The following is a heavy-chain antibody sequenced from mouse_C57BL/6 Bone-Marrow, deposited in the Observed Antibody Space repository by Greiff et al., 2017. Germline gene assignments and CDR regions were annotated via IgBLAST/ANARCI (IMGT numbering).Heavy chain of an antibody. Sequence: VQLQQSGAELARPGASVKLSCKASGYTFTSYGISWVKQRTGQGLEWIGEIYPRSGNTYYNEKFKGKATLTADKSSSTAYMELRSLTSEDSAVYFCASWIYYGNYSFAYWGQGTLVTVSA. V-gene: IGHV1-81*01. CDR2: IYPRSGNT. CDR3: ASWIYYGNYSFAY. J-gene: IGHJ3*01. D-gene: IGHD2-1*01. CDR1: GYTFTSYG.